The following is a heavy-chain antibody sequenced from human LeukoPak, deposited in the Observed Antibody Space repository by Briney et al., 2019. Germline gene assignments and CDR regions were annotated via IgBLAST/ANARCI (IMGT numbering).Heavy chain of an antibody. V-gene: IGHV3-23*01. Sequence: PGGSLRLSCAASGFTFSSYAMSWVRQAPGKGLEWGSAISGSGGTTYYADSVKGRFTISRDNSKNTLSLQMNSLRAEDTAVYYCARDQTPMVILGYWGQGTLVTVSS. D-gene: IGHD5-18*01. CDR2: ISGSGGTT. CDR1: GFTFSSYA. J-gene: IGHJ4*02. CDR3: ARDQTPMVILGY.